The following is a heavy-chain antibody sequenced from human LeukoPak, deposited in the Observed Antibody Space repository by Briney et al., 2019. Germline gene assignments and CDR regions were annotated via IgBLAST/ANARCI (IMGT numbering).Heavy chain of an antibody. CDR1: GYTFTGYY. J-gene: IGHJ4*02. V-gene: IGHV1-2*02. Sequence: ASVKVSCKASGYTFTGYYMHWVRQAPGQGLEWMGWINPNSGGTNYAQKFQGRVTMTRDTSISTAYMELSRLRSDDTAVYYCAXIAVPSAGRRYFDYWGQGTLVTVSS. D-gene: IGHD6-19*01. CDR3: AXIAVPSAGRRYFDY. CDR2: INPNSGGT.